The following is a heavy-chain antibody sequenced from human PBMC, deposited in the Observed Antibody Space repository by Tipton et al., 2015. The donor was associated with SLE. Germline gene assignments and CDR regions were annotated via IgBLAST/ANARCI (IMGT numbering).Heavy chain of an antibody. CDR3: ARRLVAAANDWYFGL. D-gene: IGHD2-2*01. J-gene: IGHJ2*01. V-gene: IGHV4-34*01. CDR1: GGSFSGYY. CDR2: INHSGST. Sequence: LRLSCAVYGGSFSGYYGSWIRQPPGKGLEWIGEINHSGSTNYNPSLKSRVTISVDTSKSQFSLKLSSVTAADTAVYYCARRLVAAANDWYFGLWGRGTLVTVSS.